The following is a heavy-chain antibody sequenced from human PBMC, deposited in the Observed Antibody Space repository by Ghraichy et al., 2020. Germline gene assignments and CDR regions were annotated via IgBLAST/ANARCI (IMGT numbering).Heavy chain of an antibody. Sequence: GESLNISCAASGFTFSSYGMHWVRQAPGKGLEWVAVISYDGSNKYYADSVKGRFTISRDNSKNTLYLQMNSLRAEDTAVYYSANMEVGFGGVIAIPPIYYYGMDVWGQGTTVTVSS. CDR2: ISYDGSNK. V-gene: IGHV3-30*18. D-gene: IGHD3-16*02. J-gene: IGHJ6*02. CDR3: ANMEVGFGGVIAIPPIYYYGMDV. CDR1: GFTFSSYG.